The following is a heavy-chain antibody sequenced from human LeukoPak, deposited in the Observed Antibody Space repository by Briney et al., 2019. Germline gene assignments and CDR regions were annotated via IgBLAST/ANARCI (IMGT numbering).Heavy chain of an antibody. CDR2: IYTTGGT. D-gene: IGHD2-2*01. Sequence: PGGSLRLSCAASGFTFSSYAMSWIRQPAGKGLEWIGRIYTTGGTNYNPSLKSRVTMSVDTSKNQFSLKLTSVTAADTAVYYCARDGGRTSSDAVEIWGQGTMVIVSS. CDR3: ARDGGRTSSDAVEI. J-gene: IGHJ3*02. CDR1: GFTFSSYA. V-gene: IGHV4-4*07.